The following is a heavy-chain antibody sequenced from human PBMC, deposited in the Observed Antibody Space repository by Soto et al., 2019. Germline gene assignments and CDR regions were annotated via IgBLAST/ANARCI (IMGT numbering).Heavy chain of an antibody. V-gene: IGHV1-24*01. CDR1: GYTLTELS. J-gene: IGHJ3*02. CDR3: ATASVGGPPRFSLDAFDI. Sequence: QVPLVQSGAEVKKPGASVKVSCKVSGYTLTELSMHWVRQAPGKGLEWMGGFDPEDGETIYAQKFQGRVTMTEDTSTDTAYMELSSLRSEDTAVYYCATASVGGPPRFSLDAFDIWGQGTMVTVSS. D-gene: IGHD1-26*01. CDR2: FDPEDGET.